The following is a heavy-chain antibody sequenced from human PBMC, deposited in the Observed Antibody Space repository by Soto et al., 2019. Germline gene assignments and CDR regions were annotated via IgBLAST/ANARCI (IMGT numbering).Heavy chain of an antibody. CDR1: GGTFSSYA. D-gene: IGHD3-22*01. Sequence: QVQLVQSGAEVKKPGSSVKVSCKASGGTFSSYAISWVRQAPGQGLEWKGGIIPIFGTANYAQKFQGRVTITADESTSTAYMELSSLSSEDTAVYYCAILSDSSGYSLFAYWGQGTLVTVSS. V-gene: IGHV1-69*12. CDR2: IIPIFGTA. J-gene: IGHJ4*02. CDR3: AILSDSSGYSLFAY.